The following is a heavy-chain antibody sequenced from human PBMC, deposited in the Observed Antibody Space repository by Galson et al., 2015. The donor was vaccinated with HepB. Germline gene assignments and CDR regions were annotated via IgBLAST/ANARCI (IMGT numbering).Heavy chain of an antibody. V-gene: IGHV1-46*03. CDR1: GYNFTSYY. Sequence: SVKVSCKASGYNFTSYYVHWVRQAPGQGLEWMGMLNPSGGSTSYAQKFQGRVIMTRDTSTSTVYMELRGLRSEDTALYFCARDAEYGSGWLYFDYWGQGTLVTVSS. CDR2: LNPSGGST. CDR3: ARDAEYGSGWLYFDY. J-gene: IGHJ4*02. D-gene: IGHD6-19*01.